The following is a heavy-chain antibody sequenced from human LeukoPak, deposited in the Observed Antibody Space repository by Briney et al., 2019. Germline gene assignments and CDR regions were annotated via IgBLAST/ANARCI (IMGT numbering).Heavy chain of an antibody. D-gene: IGHD1-26*01. CDR2: IYSGRST. CDR3: ARENTGSYREFDY. Sequence: SETLSLTCSVSGGSISSGSYYWSWIRQPAGKGLEWIGRIYSGRSTNYNPSLKSRVTMSVDSSNNQFSLKLSSVTAADTAVFYCARENTGSYREFDYWGQGTLVTVSS. CDR1: GGSISSGSYY. V-gene: IGHV4-61*02. J-gene: IGHJ4*02.